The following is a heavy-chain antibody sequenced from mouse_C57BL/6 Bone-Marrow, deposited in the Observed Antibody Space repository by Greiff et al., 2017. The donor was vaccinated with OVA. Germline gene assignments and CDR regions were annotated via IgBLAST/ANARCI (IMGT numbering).Heavy chain of an antibody. CDR3: AVYGNYVWYFDV. CDR1: GFNIKDYY. V-gene: IGHV14-2*01. J-gene: IGHJ1*03. D-gene: IGHD2-1*01. Sequence: VQLQQSGAELVKPRASVKLSCTASGFNIKDYYLHWVKQRTEQCLEWSGRIDPEDGETKYAPKFQGKATITADTSSNTAYLQLSSLTSEDTAVYYCAVYGNYVWYFDVWGTGTTVTVSS. CDR2: IDPEDGET.